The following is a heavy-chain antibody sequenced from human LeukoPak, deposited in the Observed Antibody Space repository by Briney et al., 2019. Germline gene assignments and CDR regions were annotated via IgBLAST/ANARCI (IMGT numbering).Heavy chain of an antibody. CDR1: GFTFSSYW. Sequence: GGSLRLSCAASGFTFSSYWMHWVRQAPGKGLVWVSRINSDGSSKTYADSVKGRFTISRDNAKNTLYLQMNSLRAEDTAVYYCATHPPEWELPPEYWGQGTLVTVSS. J-gene: IGHJ4*02. CDR2: INSDGSSK. V-gene: IGHV3-74*01. CDR3: ATHPPEWELPPEY. D-gene: IGHD1-26*01.